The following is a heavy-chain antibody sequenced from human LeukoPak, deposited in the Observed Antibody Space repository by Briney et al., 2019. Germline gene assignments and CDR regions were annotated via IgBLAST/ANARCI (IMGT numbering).Heavy chain of an antibody. J-gene: IGHJ4*02. CDR1: GFTFSSYE. Sequence: PGGSLRLSCAASGFTFSSYEMNWVRQAPGKGLEWVSYISSSGSTIYYADSVKGRFTISRDNAKNSLFLQMNSLRAEDTAVYYCARGGSPGSGYSPYWGQGTLVTVSS. D-gene: IGHD5-12*01. CDR2: ISSSGSTI. CDR3: ARGGSPGSGYSPY. V-gene: IGHV3-48*03.